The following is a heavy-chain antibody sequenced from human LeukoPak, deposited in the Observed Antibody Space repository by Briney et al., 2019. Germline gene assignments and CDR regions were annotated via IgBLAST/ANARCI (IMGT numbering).Heavy chain of an antibody. CDR2: XXXXXSNK. J-gene: IGHJ1*01. D-gene: IGHD2-2*01. CDR3: AKDRPPECSSTSCFAEYFQH. CDR1: GFTFSSYG. V-gene: IGHV3-30*02. Sequence: PGGSLRLSCAASGFTFSSYGMHWVRQAPGKGLXXXXXXXXXXSNKYYADSVKGRFTISRDNSKNTLYLQMNSLRAEDTAVYYCAKDRPPECSSTSCFAEYFQHWGQGTLVTVSS.